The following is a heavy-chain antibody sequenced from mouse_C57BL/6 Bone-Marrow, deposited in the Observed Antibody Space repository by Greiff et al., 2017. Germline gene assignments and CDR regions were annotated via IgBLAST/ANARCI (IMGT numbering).Heavy chain of an antibody. CDR2: IDPSDSYT. CDR1: GYTFTSYW. V-gene: IGHV1-69*01. J-gene: IGHJ4*01. CDR3: ARDYCGSSYDAMDY. D-gene: IGHD1-1*01. Sequence: QVQLQQPGAELVMPGASVKLSCKASGYTFTSYWMHWVKQRPGQGLEWIGEIDPSDSYTNYNQKFKGKSTLTVDKSSSTAYMQLSSLTSEDSAVYYCARDYCGSSYDAMDYWGQGTSVTVSA.